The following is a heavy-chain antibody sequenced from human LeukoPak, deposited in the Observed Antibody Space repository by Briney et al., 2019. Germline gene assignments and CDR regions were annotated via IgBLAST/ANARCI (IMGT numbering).Heavy chain of an antibody. J-gene: IGHJ5*02. CDR1: GDSITTSSYY. Sequence: SETLSLTCTVSGDSITTSSYYWGWIRQPPGKGLEWIGSIYYNGGTWYNPSLKSRVTISIDTSKNQFSLKLSSVTAADTAVYYCARAHYGSGSYYRFDPWGQGTLVTVSS. CDR3: ARAHYGSGSYYRFDP. D-gene: IGHD3-10*01. CDR2: IYYNGGT. V-gene: IGHV4-39*01.